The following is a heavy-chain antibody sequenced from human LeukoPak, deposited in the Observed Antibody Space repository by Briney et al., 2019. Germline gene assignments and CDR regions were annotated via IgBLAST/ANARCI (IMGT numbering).Heavy chain of an antibody. D-gene: IGHD1-14*01. J-gene: IGHJ1*01. CDR1: GFTFGDYA. CDR3: TREGDLTGWWVEDPFQH. Sequence: GGSLRLSCTASGFTFGDYAMSWFRQAPGKGLEWVGFIRSKAYGGTTEYAASVKGRFTISRDDSKSIAYLQMNSLKTEGTAVYYCTREGDLTGWWVEDPFQHWGQGTLVTVSS. V-gene: IGHV3-49*03. CDR2: IRSKAYGGTT.